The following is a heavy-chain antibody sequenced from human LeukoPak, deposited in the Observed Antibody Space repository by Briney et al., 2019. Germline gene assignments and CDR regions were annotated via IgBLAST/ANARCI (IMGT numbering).Heavy chain of an antibody. CDR2: IIPISDTP. V-gene: IGHV1-69*05. D-gene: IGHD3-16*01. CDR1: GYTFTSYY. Sequence: SVKVSCKASGYTFTSYYMHWVRQAPGQGLEWMGRIIPISDTPNYAQKFQGRVTITTDESTSTAYMELSGLRSDDTAVYYCARSLEGVTYYFDYWGQGTLVTVSS. J-gene: IGHJ4*02. CDR3: ARSLEGVTYYFDY.